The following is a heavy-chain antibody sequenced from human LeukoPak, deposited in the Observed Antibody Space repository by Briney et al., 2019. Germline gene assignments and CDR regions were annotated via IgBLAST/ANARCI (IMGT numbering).Heavy chain of an antibody. Sequence: SETLSHTCTVSGGSISSHYWSWIRQPPGKGLEWIGYIYYSGSTNYNPSLKSRVTISVDTSKNQFSLKLSSVTAADTAVYYCARASSRYDILTGYRYYFDYWGQGTVVSVSS. D-gene: IGHD3-9*01. J-gene: IGHJ4*02. CDR3: ARASSRYDILTGYRYYFDY. CDR1: GGSISSHY. V-gene: IGHV4-59*11. CDR2: IYYSGST.